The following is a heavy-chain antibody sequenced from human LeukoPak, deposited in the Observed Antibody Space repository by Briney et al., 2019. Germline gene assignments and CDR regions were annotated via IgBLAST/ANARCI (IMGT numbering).Heavy chain of an antibody. Sequence: SETLSLTCTVSGGSISSYYWSWIRQPPGKGLEWIGYIYYSGSTNYNPSLKSRVIISVDTSKNQFSLKLSSVTAADTAVYYCARHSRDIVVVVAATTLGWFDPWGQGTLVTVSS. CDR1: GGSISSYY. V-gene: IGHV4-59*08. J-gene: IGHJ5*02. CDR2: IYYSGST. D-gene: IGHD2-15*01. CDR3: ARHSRDIVVVVAATTLGWFDP.